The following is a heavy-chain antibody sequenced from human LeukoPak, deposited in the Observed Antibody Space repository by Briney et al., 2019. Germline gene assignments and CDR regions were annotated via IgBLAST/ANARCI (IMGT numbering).Heavy chain of an antibody. CDR3: ARVSPHFYGMDV. Sequence: SETLSLTCTVSGYSISSGYYWGWIRQPPGKGLEWIGYIYHSGSTYYNPSLKSRVTISVDRSKNQFSLKLSSVTAADTAVYYCARVSPHFYGMDVWGQGTTVTVSS. CDR2: IYHSGST. V-gene: IGHV4-38-2*02. J-gene: IGHJ6*02. CDR1: GYSISSGYY.